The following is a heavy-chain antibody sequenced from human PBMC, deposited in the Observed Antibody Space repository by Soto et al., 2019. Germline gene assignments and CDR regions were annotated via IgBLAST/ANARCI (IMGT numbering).Heavy chain of an antibody. Sequence: EVQLVESGGGLVQPGGSLRLSCAASGFTVSGYYMSWVRQAPGKGLEWVSVIYTGGSTQYADSVKGRFTVSRDNSKNTLNLQMNSLRVEDTAVYYCARGIGDVWGKGPTVTVSA. J-gene: IGHJ6*04. CDR2: IYTGGST. V-gene: IGHV3-66*01. CDR3: ARGIGDV. CDR1: GFTVSGYY.